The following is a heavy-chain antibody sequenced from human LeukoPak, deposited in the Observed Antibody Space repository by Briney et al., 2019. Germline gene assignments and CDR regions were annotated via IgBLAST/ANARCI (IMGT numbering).Heavy chain of an antibody. D-gene: IGHD3-22*01. CDR3: ARELQAYYYDSSGYFDY. V-gene: IGHV1-2*02. Sequence: ASVKVSCKASGYTFTGYYMHWVRQAPGQGLEWMGWNNPNSGGTNYARKFQGRVTMTRDTSISTAYMELSRLRSDDTAVYYCARELQAYYYDSSGYFDYWGQGTLVTVSS. J-gene: IGHJ4*02. CDR2: NNPNSGGT. CDR1: GYTFTGYY.